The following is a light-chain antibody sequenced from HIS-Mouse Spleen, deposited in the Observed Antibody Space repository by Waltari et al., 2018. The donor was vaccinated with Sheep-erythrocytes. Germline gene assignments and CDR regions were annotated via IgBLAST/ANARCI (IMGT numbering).Light chain of an antibody. CDR1: SRRSYY. V-gene: IGLV3-19*01. CDR3: NSRDSSGKV. Sequence: SSELTQDPAVSVTLGQTVRSTCQGDSRRSYYASWYQQKPGQAPVLVIYGKNNRPSGIPDRFSGSSSGNTASLTITGAQAEDEADYYCNSRDSSGKVFGGGTKLTVL. J-gene: IGLJ2*01. CDR2: GKN.